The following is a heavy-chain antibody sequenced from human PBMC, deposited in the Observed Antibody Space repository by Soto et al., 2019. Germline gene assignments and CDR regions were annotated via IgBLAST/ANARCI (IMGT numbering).Heavy chain of an antibody. CDR2: INPSGGRA. D-gene: IGHD2-2*01. CDR3: AREGYCSTDSCYGLDP. J-gene: IGHJ5*02. Sequence: GASVKVSCKASGYLFTSYIVHWIRQDPGQGLEWLGMINPSGGRASYAENLQGRATMTRDMSSRTFYMELHSLTAEDTAVYFCAREGYCSTDSCYGLDPCGQGSPVTVSS. V-gene: IGHV1-46*04. CDR1: GYLFTSYI.